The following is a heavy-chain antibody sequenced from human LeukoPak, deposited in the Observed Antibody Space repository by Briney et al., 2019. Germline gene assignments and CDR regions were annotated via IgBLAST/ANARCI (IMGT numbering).Heavy chain of an antibody. CDR3: ARSGPGSCSGGSCYSNY. CDR2: MNPNSGNT. J-gene: IGHJ4*02. D-gene: IGHD2-15*01. V-gene: IGHV1-8*01. Sequence: GASVKVSCKASGYTFTSYDINWVRQATGQGLEWMGWMNPNSGNTGYAQKFQGRVTMTRNTSISTAYMELSSLRSEDTAVYYCARSGPGSCSGGSCYSNYWGQGTLVTVSS. CDR1: GYTFTSYD.